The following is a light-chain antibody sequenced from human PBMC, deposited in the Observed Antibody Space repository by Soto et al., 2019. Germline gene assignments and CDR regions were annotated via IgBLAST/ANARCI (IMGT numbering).Light chain of an antibody. V-gene: IGLV2-14*01. CDR3: SSYAGNYTLL. CDR1: SSDVGGYNY. J-gene: IGLJ2*01. CDR2: EVS. Sequence: QSALTQPASVSGSPGQSITISCTGTSSDVGGYNYVSWYQQHPGKAPKLMIYEVSNRPSGVSNRFSGSKSGNTASLTISGLQAEDEADYYCSSYAGNYTLLFGGGTKVTVL.